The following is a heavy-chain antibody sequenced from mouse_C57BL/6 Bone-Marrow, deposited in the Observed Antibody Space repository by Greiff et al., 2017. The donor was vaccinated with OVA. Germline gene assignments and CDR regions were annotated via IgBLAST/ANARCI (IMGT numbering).Heavy chain of an antibody. CDR1: GFNIKDDY. D-gene: IGHD3-2*02. CDR2: IDPENGDT. J-gene: IGHJ2*01. CDR3: TFQTAQATGY. Sequence: EVQLQESGAELVRPGASVKLSCTASGFNIKDDYMHWVKQRPEQGLEWIGWIDPENGDTEYASKFQGKATITADTSSNTAYLQLSSLTSEDTAVYYCTFQTAQATGYWGQGTTLTVSS. V-gene: IGHV14-4*01.